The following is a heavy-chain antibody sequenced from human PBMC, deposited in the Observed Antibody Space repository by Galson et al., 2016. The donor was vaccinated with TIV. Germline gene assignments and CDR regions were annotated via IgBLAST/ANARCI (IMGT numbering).Heavy chain of an antibody. V-gene: IGHV2-70*17. CDR1: GFSLSTYGMS. J-gene: IGHJ4*02. CDR3: ARAPISIFGLATSYYFDY. CDR2: IDWDDDK. D-gene: IGHD3-3*01. Sequence: PALVKPTQTLTLTCTFSGFSLSTYGMSVGWIRQPPGKALEWLARIDWDDDKFYNSSLKTRLTISKDISRNQVVLTMTNMDPVDTATYYCARAPISIFGLATSYYFDYWCQGTLVTVSS.